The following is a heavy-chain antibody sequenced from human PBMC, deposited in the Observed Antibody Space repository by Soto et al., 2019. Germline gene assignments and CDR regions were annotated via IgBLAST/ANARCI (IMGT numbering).Heavy chain of an antibody. Sequence: SETLSLTCTVSGGSISSGGYYWSWIRQHPGKGLEWIGYIYYSGSTYYNPSLKSRVTISVDTSKNQFSLKLSSVTAADTAVYYCASHGDYYDSSGYVDYWGQGTLVTVSS. CDR1: GGSISSGGYY. CDR3: ASHGDYYDSSGYVDY. J-gene: IGHJ4*02. CDR2: IYYSGST. D-gene: IGHD3-22*01. V-gene: IGHV4-31*03.